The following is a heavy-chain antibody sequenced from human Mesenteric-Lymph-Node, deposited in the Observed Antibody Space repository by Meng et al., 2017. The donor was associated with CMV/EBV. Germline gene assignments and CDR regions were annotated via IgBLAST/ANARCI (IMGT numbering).Heavy chain of an antibody. V-gene: IGHV1-46*01. Sequence: ASVKVSCKASGYTFTSYYMHWVRQAPGQGLEWMGIINPSGGSTSYAQKFQGRVTMTRDTSTSTIYMELSSLRSEDTAVYYCARDYFGSGSYWGGTNLGFDSWGQGTLVTVSS. J-gene: IGHJ4*02. CDR3: ARDYFGSGSYWGGTNLGFDS. CDR1: GYTFTSYY. CDR2: INPSGGST. D-gene: IGHD3-10*01.